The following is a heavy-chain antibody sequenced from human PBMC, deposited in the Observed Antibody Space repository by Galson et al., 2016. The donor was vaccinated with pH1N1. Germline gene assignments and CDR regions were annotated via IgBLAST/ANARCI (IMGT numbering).Heavy chain of an antibody. V-gene: IGHV3-33*06. Sequence: SLRLSCAAPGFTFNNYAMSWVRQAPGKGLEWVARIWYDGSVTYHADSVMGRFTISRDNSKNTLYLQMNSLRAEDTAVYYCAKERHGDYALLYGMDVWGQGTTVIVSS. CDR3: AKERHGDYALLYGMDV. CDR1: GFTFNNYA. J-gene: IGHJ6*02. D-gene: IGHD4-17*01. CDR2: IWYDGSVT.